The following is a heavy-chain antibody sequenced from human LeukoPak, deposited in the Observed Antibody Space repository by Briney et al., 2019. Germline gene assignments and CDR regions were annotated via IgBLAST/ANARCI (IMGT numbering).Heavy chain of an antibody. V-gene: IGHV3-30*04. Sequence: PGRSLRLSCAASGFTFSSHPMHWVRQAPGKGLEWAAVISYDGSDKYYADSVKGRFTISRDNSKNTLYLQMNSLRAEDTAVYYCARGSLLLAPFDPWGQGTLVTVSS. CDR2: ISYDGSDK. CDR3: ARGSLLLAPFDP. D-gene: IGHD3-10*01. CDR1: GFTFSSHP. J-gene: IGHJ5*02.